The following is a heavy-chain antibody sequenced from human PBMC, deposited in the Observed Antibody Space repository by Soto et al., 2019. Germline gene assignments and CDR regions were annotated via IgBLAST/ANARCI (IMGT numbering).Heavy chain of an antibody. CDR1: GGSISSYY. CDR3: ARMNYYDTSGYPFDY. CDR2: IYYSGST. Sequence: TLSFTCTVSGGSISSYYWSWIRQPPGKGLEWIGYIYYSGSTNYNPSLKSRVTISVDTSKNQFSLKLNSVTAADTAVYYCARMNYYDTSGYPFDYWGQGMMVTVSS. D-gene: IGHD3-22*01. V-gene: IGHV4-59*01. J-gene: IGHJ4*02.